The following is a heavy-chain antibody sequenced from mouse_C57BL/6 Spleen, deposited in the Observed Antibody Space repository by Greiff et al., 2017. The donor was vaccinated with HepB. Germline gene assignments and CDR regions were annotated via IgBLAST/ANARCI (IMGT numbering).Heavy chain of an antibody. CDR1: GFTFSSYA. CDR2: ISSGGDYI. V-gene: IGHV5-9-1*02. D-gene: IGHD2-4*01. CDR3: TRERIDYAFDY. J-gene: IGHJ2*01. Sequence: EVKVVESGEGLVKPGGSLKLSCAASGFTFSSYAMSWVRQTPEKRLEWVAYISSGGDYIYYADTVKGRFTISRDNARNTLYLQMSSLKSEDTAMYYCTRERIDYAFDYWGQGTTLTVSS.